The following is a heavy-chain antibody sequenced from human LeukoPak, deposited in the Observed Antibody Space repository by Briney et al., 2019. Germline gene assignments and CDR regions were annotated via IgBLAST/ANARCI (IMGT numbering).Heavy chain of an antibody. J-gene: IGHJ4*02. D-gene: IGHD1-26*01. CDR1: GFTFSSYS. V-gene: IGHV3-48*04. Sequence: GGSLRLSCAASGFTFSSYSMNWVRQAPGKGLEWVSFISSSSSTIYYADSVKGRFTISRDNAKNSLYLQMNSLRAEDTAVYYCARDRGGGYSAIDYWGQGTLVTVSS. CDR3: ARDRGGGYSAIDY. CDR2: ISSSSSTI.